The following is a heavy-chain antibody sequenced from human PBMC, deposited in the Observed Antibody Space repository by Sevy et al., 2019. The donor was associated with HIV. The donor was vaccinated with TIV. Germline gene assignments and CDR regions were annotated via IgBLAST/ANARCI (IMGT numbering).Heavy chain of an antibody. V-gene: IGHV3-30*04. D-gene: IGHD5-18*01. J-gene: IGHJ4*02. CDR3: ARDRRTVRQDTAMAVLAY. CDR1: GFNFSSYA. CDR2: ISYDGSNK. Sequence: GGSLRLSCAASGFNFSSYAMHWVRQAPGKGLEWVAVISYDGSNKYYADSVKGRFTISGDNSKNMLYLQMNSLRAEDTAVYYCARDRRTVRQDTAMAVLAYWVQGTLVTVSS.